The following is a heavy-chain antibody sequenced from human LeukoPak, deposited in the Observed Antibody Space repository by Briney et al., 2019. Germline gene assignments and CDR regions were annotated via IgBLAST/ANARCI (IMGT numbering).Heavy chain of an antibody. CDR2: INPNSGGT. D-gene: IGHD2-2*02. V-gene: IGHV1-2*02. Sequence: ASVKVSCKASGYAFTGYYMHWVRQAPGQGPEWMGWINPNSGGTNYAQKFQGRVTMTRDTSISTAYMELSRLRSDDTAVYYCARDLGYCSSTSCYSVVYWGQGTLVTVSS. J-gene: IGHJ4*02. CDR1: GYAFTGYY. CDR3: ARDLGYCSSTSCYSVVY.